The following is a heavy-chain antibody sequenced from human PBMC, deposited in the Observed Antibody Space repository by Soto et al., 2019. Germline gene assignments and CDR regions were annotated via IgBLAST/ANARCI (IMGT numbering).Heavy chain of an antibody. CDR2: IYYSGST. CDR1: GVSISSHY. D-gene: IGHD2-2*01. V-gene: IGHV4-59*08. Sequence: SETLSLTCTVSGVSISSHYWSWLRQPPGKGLEWIGYIYYSGSTNYNPSLKSRVTISVDTSKNQFSLKLSSVTAADTAVYYCARSTYCSSTSCYRANFDYWGQGTLVTVSS. CDR3: ARSTYCSSTSCYRANFDY. J-gene: IGHJ4*02.